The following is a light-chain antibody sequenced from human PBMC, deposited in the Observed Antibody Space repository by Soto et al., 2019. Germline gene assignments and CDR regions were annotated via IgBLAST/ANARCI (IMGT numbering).Light chain of an antibody. V-gene: IGKV1-5*01. CDR3: QQYHIYSGT. CDR2: AAS. J-gene: IGKJ1*01. Sequence: DIQMTQSPSTLSASVGDRVTITCRASQTISSWLAWYQQKPGKAPKLLIYAASTLESGVSSRFSGRGSGTEFTLTINSLQPDDFATYYCQQYHIYSGTFGQGTKVDIK. CDR1: QTISSW.